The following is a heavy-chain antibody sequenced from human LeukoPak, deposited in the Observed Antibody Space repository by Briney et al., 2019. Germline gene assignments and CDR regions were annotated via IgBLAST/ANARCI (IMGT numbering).Heavy chain of an antibody. CDR2: INHSGST. D-gene: IGHD3-16*02. V-gene: IGHV4-34*01. Sequence: SETLSLTCAVYGGSFSGYYWSWIRQPPGKGLEWIGEINHSGSTNYNPSLKSRVTISVDTSKNQFSLKLSSVTAADTAVYYCARGAYVWGSYRQGCFQHWGQGTLVTVSS. CDR1: GGSFSGYY. CDR3: ARGAYVWGSYRQGCFQH. J-gene: IGHJ1*01.